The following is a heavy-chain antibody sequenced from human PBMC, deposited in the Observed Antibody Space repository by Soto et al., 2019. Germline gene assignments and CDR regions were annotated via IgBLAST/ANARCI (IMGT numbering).Heavy chain of an antibody. D-gene: IGHD4-17*01. J-gene: IGHJ6*02. Sequence: GESRKISCKGSGYSFTSYWISWVRQMPGKGLEWMGRIDPSDSYTNYSPSFQGHVTISADKSISTAYLQWSSLKASDTAMYYCARPTPSDYDYFYYYGMDAWGQGTTVTV. CDR3: ARPTPSDYDYFYYYGMDA. CDR2: IDPSDSYT. CDR1: GYSFTSYW. V-gene: IGHV5-10-1*01.